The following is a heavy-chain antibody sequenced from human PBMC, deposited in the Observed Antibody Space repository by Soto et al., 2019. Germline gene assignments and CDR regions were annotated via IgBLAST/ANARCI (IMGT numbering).Heavy chain of an antibody. CDR1: GFSLSNARMG. CDR2: IFSNDEK. J-gene: IGHJ6*02. V-gene: IGHV2-26*01. CDR3: ARIRQIRDPTTHYYYYGMDV. D-gene: IGHD3-10*01. Sequence: SGPTLVNPTETLTLTCTVSGFSLSNARMGVSWIRQPPGKALEWLAHIFSNDEKSYSTSLKSRLTISKDTSKSQVVLTMTNMDPVDTATYYCARIRQIRDPTTHYYYYGMDVWGQGTTVTVS.